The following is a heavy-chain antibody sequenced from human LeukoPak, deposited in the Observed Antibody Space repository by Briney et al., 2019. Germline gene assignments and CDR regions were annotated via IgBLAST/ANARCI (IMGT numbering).Heavy chain of an antibody. CDR1: GGTFSSYA. CDR2: IIPIFGTA. D-gene: IGHD4-11*01. V-gene: IGHV1-69*06. J-gene: IGHJ4*02. Sequence: SVKVSCKASGGTFSSYAISRVRQAPGQGLEWMGGIIPIFGTANYAQKFQGRVTITADKSTSTAYMELSSLRSEDTAVYYCARSLLRGKLQGAFDYWGQGTLVTVSS. CDR3: ARSLLRGKLQGAFDY.